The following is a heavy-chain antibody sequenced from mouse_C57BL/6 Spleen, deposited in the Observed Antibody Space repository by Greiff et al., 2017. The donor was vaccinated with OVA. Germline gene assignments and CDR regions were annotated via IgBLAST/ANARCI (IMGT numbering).Heavy chain of an antibody. CDR3: AREGAI. CDR2: IDPNSGGT. V-gene: IGHV1-72*01. Sequence: QVQLQQPGAELVKPGASVKLSCKASGYTFTSFWMHWVKQRPGRGLEWLGRIDPNSGGTKYNEKFKSKATLTVDKPSSTAYMQLSSLPSEDSAVYYCAREGAIWGTGTTVTVSS. CDR1: GYTFTSFW. J-gene: IGHJ1*03.